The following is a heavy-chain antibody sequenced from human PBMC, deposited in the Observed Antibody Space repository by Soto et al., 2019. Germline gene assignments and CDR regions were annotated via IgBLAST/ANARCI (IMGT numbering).Heavy chain of an antibody. CDR1: GYTFTSYA. CDR2: INAGNGNT. Sequence: GASVKVSCKASGYTFTSYAMHWVRQAPGQRLEWMGWINAGNGNTKYSQKFQGRVTITRDTSASTAYMELSSLRSEDTAVYYCARDSGSGQWRVHHYYYYMDVWGKGTTVTVSS. D-gene: IGHD6-19*01. J-gene: IGHJ6*03. CDR3: ARDSGSGQWRVHHYYYYMDV. V-gene: IGHV1-3*01.